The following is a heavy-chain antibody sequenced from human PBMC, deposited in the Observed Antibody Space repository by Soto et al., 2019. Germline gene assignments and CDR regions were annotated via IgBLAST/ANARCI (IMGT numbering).Heavy chain of an antibody. V-gene: IGHV1-8*01. CDR3: ARGRSGSYYRPGYHYYGLDV. J-gene: IGHJ6*02. CDR1: GYIFSSQD. Sequence: GASVKVSCKASGYIFSSQDINWVRQATGQGLEWLGWMNPNSGDTGFAQKFQGRVTMSRDTSLSTAYMEVSSLRSEDTAVYYCARGRSGSYYRPGYHYYGLDVWGQGTTVTVSS. D-gene: IGHD1-26*01. CDR2: MNPNSGDT.